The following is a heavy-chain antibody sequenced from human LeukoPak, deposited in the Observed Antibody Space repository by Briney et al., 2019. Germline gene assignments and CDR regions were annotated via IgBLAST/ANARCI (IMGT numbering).Heavy chain of an antibody. D-gene: IGHD2-15*01. CDR2: IYSSGRT. CDR1: GVSIISTNSY. J-gene: IGHJ4*02. V-gene: IGHV4-39*07. CDR3: ARKREGPATGIDY. Sequence: KSSETLSLSCSVSGVSIISTNSYWGWIRQSPRTGLEWIRNIYSSGRTYYNPSLNSRVTISIDMSENQFSLKLTSVTAADTAVYYCARKREGPATGIDYWGQGTLVTVSS.